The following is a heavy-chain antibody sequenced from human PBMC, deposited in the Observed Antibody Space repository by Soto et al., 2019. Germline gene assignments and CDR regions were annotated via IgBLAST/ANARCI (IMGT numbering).Heavy chain of an antibody. CDR3: ASYGSGSSPRFDP. J-gene: IGHJ5*02. V-gene: IGHV4-59*01. D-gene: IGHD3-10*01. CDR2: IYYSGST. CDR1: GGSISSYY. Sequence: SETLSLTCTVSGGSISSYYWSWIRQPPGKGLEWIGYIYYSGSTNYNPSLKSRVTISVDTSKNQFSLKLSSVTAADTAVYYCASYGSGSSPRFDPWGQGTLVTVSS.